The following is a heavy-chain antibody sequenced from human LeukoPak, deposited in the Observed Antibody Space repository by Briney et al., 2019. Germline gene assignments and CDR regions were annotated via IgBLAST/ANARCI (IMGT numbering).Heavy chain of an antibody. Sequence: GGSLRLSCAASGFTFDDYAMHWVRQVPGKGLEWVSGINRNSDTRGYADSVKGRFTISRDNAKNSLYLQMNSLRAEDTAVYYCAKVGGVTNTLFHYGMDVWGQGTTVTVSS. CDR1: GFTFDDYA. CDR3: AKVGGVTNTLFHYGMDV. J-gene: IGHJ6*02. D-gene: IGHD4-17*01. CDR2: INRNSDTR. V-gene: IGHV3-9*01.